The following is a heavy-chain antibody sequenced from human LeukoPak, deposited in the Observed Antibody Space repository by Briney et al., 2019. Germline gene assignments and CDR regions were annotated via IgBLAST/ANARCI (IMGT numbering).Heavy chain of an antibody. CDR1: GFTFSSYS. Sequence: PGGSLRLSWAASGFTFSSYSMNWVRQAPGKGLEWVSSISSSSSYIYYADSVKGRFTISRDNAKNSLYLQMNSLRAEDTAVYYCARDNPLSHGMDVWGQGTTVTVSS. CDR3: ARDNPLSHGMDV. D-gene: IGHD1-14*01. V-gene: IGHV3-21*01. CDR2: ISSSSSYI. J-gene: IGHJ6*02.